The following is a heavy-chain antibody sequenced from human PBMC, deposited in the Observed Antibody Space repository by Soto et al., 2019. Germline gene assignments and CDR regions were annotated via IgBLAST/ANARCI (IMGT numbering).Heavy chain of an antibody. CDR1: GFTFSSYA. D-gene: IGHD4-4*01. J-gene: IGHJ6*02. Sequence: GGSLRLSCAASGFTFSSYAMSWVRQAPGKGLAWVSAISGSGGSTYYADSEKGRITIYRDNSKNTLYLQMNSLRAEDTAVYYCAKDRTTVTTMAMDVWGQGTTVTVSS. CDR3: AKDRTTVTTMAMDV. CDR2: ISGSGGST. V-gene: IGHV3-23*01.